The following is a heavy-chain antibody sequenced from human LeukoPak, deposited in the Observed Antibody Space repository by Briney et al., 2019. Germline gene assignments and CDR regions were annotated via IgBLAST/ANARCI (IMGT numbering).Heavy chain of an antibody. CDR2: ISGSGGST. Sequence: GGSLRLSCAASGFTFSSYAMSWVRQAPGKGLEWVSAISGSGGSTYYADSVKGRFTISRDNSKNTLYLQMNSLRAEDTAVYYCARDSSGYSGYGDYWGQGTLVTVSS. V-gene: IGHV3-23*01. CDR3: ARDSSGYSGYGDY. CDR1: GFTFSSYA. J-gene: IGHJ4*02. D-gene: IGHD5-12*01.